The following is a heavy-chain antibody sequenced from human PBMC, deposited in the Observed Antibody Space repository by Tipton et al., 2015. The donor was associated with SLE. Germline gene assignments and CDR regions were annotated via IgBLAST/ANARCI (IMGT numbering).Heavy chain of an antibody. V-gene: IGHV4-34*01. CDR1: GGSFSGYQ. J-gene: IGHJ4*02. Sequence: TLSLTCAVYGGSFSGYQWSWIRQPPGKGLEYIGSVYYRGATYYNPSLKSRVFISVDTSKSQFSLQLSSVTAADTAVYYCARRGGSLENWGQGTLVTVSS. CDR2: VYYRGAT. D-gene: IGHD3-10*01. CDR3: ARRGGSLEN.